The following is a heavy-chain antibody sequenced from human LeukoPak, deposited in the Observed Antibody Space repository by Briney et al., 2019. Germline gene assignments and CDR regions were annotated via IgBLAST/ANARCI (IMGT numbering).Heavy chain of an antibody. CDR3: ARFYRGTTAMGRGNWFDP. D-gene: IGHD2/OR15-2a*01. V-gene: IGHV4-39*07. J-gene: IGHJ5*02. CDR1: GGSISSSSYY. Sequence: PSETLSLTCTVSGGSISSSSYYWGWIRQPPGKGLEWIGEIYHSGSTNYNPSLKSRVTISVDTSKNQFSLKLSSVTAADTAVYYCARFYRGTTAMGRGNWFDPWGQGTLVTVSS. CDR2: IYHSGST.